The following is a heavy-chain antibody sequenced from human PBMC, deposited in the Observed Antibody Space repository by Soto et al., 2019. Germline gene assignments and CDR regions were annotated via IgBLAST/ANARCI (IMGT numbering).Heavy chain of an antibody. CDR3: ANPSGYYFGLGSHDEASDM. Sequence: QVHLVESGGGVVQSGRSLRLSCAASGFMFSGFGMHWVRQAPGKGLQWVAGISKDGSKKYYADSVKGRFTISRDNSKKTLYLQMNSLRAEDTAVYYCANPSGYYFGLGSHDEASDMWGQGTGVTVFS. D-gene: IGHD3-10*01. CDR2: ISKDGSKK. J-gene: IGHJ3*02. V-gene: IGHV3-30*18. CDR1: GFMFSGFG.